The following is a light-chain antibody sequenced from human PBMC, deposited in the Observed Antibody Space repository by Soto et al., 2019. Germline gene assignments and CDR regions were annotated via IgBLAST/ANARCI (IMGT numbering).Light chain of an antibody. Sequence: AIQMTQSPSSLSASVGDRVTITCRASQGIRNDLGWYQQKPGKAPKLLIYGASSLQSGVPSRLAGSGSGTDFSLTISSLQPEDFATYYCLQDYNHPYTFGQGTKLEIK. CDR2: GAS. CDR1: QGIRND. V-gene: IGKV1-6*01. CDR3: LQDYNHPYT. J-gene: IGKJ2*01.